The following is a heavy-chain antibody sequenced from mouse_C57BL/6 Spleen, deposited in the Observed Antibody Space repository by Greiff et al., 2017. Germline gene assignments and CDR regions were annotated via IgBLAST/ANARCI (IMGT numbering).Heavy chain of an antibody. CDR2: INPSSGYT. V-gene: IGHV1-7*01. Sequence: QVQLQQSGAELAKPGASVKLSCKASGYTFTSYWMHWVKQRPGQGLEWIGYINPSSGYTKYNQKFKDKATLTADKSSSTAYMQLSSLTYEDSAVYYCAEGGTTVVGYFDVWGTGTTVTVSS. CDR3: AEGGTTVVGYFDV. CDR1: GYTFTSYW. D-gene: IGHD1-1*01. J-gene: IGHJ1*03.